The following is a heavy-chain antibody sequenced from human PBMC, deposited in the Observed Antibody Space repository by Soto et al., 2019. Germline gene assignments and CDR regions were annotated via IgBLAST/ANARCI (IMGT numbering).Heavy chain of an antibody. D-gene: IGHD3-10*01. J-gene: IGHJ3*02. CDR3: AGDRGAAAFDI. Sequence: QVQLVESGGGVVQPGRSLRLSCVASGFAFSSYGMHWVRQAKGKGLEWVAVIWSDGSNKLYADSVKGRFTISRDNFRTTLYLQMNSLRVEDTAIYYCAGDRGAAAFDIWGQGTMVTVSS. CDR1: GFAFSSYG. V-gene: IGHV3-33*01. CDR2: IWSDGSNK.